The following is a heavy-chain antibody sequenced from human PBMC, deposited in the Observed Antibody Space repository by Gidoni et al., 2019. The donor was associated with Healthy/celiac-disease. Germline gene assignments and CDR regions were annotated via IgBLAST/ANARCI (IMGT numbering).Heavy chain of an antibody. D-gene: IGHD3-9*01. CDR1: GYTFTSYY. Sequence: QVQLVQSGAEGKKPGASVNGSCMSSGYTFTSYYMPWVRQAPGQGLEWMGIINPSGGSTSYAQKFQGRVTMTRDTSTSTVYMELSSLRSEDTAVYYCARVRYFDWFDYWGQGTLVTVSS. CDR2: INPSGGST. V-gene: IGHV1-46*01. CDR3: ARVRYFDWFDY. J-gene: IGHJ4*02.